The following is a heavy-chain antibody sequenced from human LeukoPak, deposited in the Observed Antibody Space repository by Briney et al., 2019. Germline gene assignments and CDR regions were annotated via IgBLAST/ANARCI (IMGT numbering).Heavy chain of an antibody. CDR2: ISAYNGNT. CDR1: GYTFTSYG. D-gene: IGHD2-2*01. J-gene: IGHJ5*02. Sequence: ASVKVSCKASGYTFTSYGISWVRQAPGQGLEWMGWISAYNGNTNYAQKLQGRVTMTTDTSTSTAYMELRSLRSEDTAVYYCARRGRYCSSTSCLNWFDPWGQGTLVTVSS. CDR3: ARRGRYCSSTSCLNWFDP. V-gene: IGHV1-18*01.